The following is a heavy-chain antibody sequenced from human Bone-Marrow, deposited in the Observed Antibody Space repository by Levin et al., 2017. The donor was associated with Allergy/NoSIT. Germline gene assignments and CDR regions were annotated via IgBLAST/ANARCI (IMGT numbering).Heavy chain of an antibody. CDR2: INPNNGGT. J-gene: IGHJ3*01. Sequence: ASVKVSCEASGYTFTGYYLHWVRQAPGQGLDWIGWINPNNGGTVFAQKFQGRVTLTRDTSINTAYMELTSLTSDATAVYFCAREARVTAAAGTGGITFDVWGQGTKVTVSS. D-gene: IGHD6-13*01. CDR1: GYTFTGYY. V-gene: IGHV1-2*02. CDR3: AREARVTAAAGTGGITFDV.